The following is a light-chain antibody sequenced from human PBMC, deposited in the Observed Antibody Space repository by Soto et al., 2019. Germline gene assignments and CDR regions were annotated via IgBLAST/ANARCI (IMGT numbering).Light chain of an antibody. Sequence: EIVLTQSPGTLSLSPGERATLSCSASQSISSSLAWYQQKPGQAPRLLIYGASNGAAGIPARFSGTGSGTDFTLTISSLEPEDFAVYYCQQRYNWPLTFGGGTKVDIK. CDR3: QQRYNWPLT. V-gene: IGKV3-11*01. CDR1: QSISSS. J-gene: IGKJ4*01. CDR2: GAS.